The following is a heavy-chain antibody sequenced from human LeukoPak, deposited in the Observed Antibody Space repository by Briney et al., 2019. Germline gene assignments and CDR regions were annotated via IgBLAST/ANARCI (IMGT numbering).Heavy chain of an antibody. CDR3: ATTGFSLGGSYFDY. Sequence: ASVTVSCKASGFTLTNYDINWVRQATGQGLEWMGWMNPINGNTGYARKFQGRVTMTEDTSTDTAYMELSSLRSEDTAVYYCATTGFSLGGSYFDYWGQGAPVTVSS. V-gene: IGHV1-8*01. CDR2: MNPINGNT. J-gene: IGHJ4*02. D-gene: IGHD1-26*01. CDR1: GFTLTNYD.